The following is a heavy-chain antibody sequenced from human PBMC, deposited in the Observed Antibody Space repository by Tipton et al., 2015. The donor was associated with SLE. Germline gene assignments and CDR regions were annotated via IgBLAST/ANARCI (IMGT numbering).Heavy chain of an antibody. V-gene: IGHV4-39*07. CDR3: RLITITSLFDY. D-gene: IGHD3-16*01. CDR2: IYYSGST. CDR1: GGSISSSSYY. J-gene: IGHJ4*02. Sequence: TLSLTCTVPGGSISSSSYYWGWIRQPPGKGLEWIGSIYYSGSTHYNPSLKSRVTISVDTSKNQFSLKLSSVTAADTAVYYCRLITITSLFDYWGQGTLVTVSS.